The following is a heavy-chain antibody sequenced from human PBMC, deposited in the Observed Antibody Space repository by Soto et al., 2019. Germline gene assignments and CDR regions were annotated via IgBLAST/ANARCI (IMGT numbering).Heavy chain of an antibody. V-gene: IGHV4-31*03. D-gene: IGHD2-8*02. Sequence: SETLSLTCTVSGGSISSGGYYWSWIRQHPGKGLEWIEYIYYSGSTNYNPSLKSRVTISVDTSKNQFSLKLTSVTAADTAVYYCARDKITGLFDYWGQGTLVTVSS. CDR3: ARDKITGLFDY. J-gene: IGHJ4*02. CDR1: GGSISSGGYY. CDR2: IYYSGST.